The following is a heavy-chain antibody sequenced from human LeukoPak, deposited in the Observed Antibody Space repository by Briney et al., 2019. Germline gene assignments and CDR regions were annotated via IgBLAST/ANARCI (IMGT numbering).Heavy chain of an antibody. CDR2: IKEDGSEK. D-gene: IGHD2-2*01. J-gene: IGHJ6*02. Sequence: GGSLRLSCAASGFTFSSYWMSWVRQAPGKGLEWVANIKEDGSEKYYVDSVKGRFTISRDNAKNSVYLQMNSLRAEDTAVYYCAREYRYYYYGMDVWGQGTTVTVSS. V-gene: IGHV3-7*01. CDR3: AREYRYYYYGMDV. CDR1: GFTFSSYW.